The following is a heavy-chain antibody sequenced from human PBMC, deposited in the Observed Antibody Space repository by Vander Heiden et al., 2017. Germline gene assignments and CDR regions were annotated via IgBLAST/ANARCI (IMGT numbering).Heavy chain of an antibody. V-gene: IGHV3-7*01. CDR3: ARAITVTPGGDY. J-gene: IGHJ4*02. D-gene: IGHD4-17*01. CDR1: GFTFSSSW. CDR2: IKEDGSQT. Sequence: EVQLVESGGGLVQPGGSLRLSCAASGFTFSSSWMHWVRQAPGGGLEWVADIKEDGSQTYYVDSVRGRFTISRDNAKNSLYLQMNSLRAEDTAVYYCARAITVTPGGDYWGQGTLVTVSS.